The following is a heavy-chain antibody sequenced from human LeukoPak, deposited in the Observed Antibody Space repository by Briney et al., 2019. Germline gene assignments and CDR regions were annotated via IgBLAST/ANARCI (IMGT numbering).Heavy chain of an antibody. CDR1: GFTFSSYA. Sequence: QPGGSLTLSCAASGFTFSSYAMSWVRQAPGKGLEWVANIKQDGSEKYYVDSVKGRFTISRDNAKNSLYLQMNSLRAEDTAVYYCARDGGADGYNFWGQGTLVTVSS. CDR2: IKQDGSEK. J-gene: IGHJ4*02. CDR3: ARDGGADGYNF. D-gene: IGHD5-24*01. V-gene: IGHV3-7*01.